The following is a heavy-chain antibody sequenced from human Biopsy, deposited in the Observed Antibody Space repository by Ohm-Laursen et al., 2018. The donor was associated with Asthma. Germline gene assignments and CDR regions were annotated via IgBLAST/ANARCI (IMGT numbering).Heavy chain of an antibody. CDR3: ARTYYDFLTGQVNDAFDI. D-gene: IGHD3-9*01. CDR1: GYTFINYA. V-gene: IGHV1-3*01. CDR2: INASNGNT. Sequence: GASVKVSCKASGYTFINYAIHWVRQAPGQRLEWMGWINASNGNTKYSQKFQGRVTITRDTSASTAYMELSSLRSEDTAVYYCARTYYDFLTGQVNDAFDIWGQGTMVTVSS. J-gene: IGHJ3*02.